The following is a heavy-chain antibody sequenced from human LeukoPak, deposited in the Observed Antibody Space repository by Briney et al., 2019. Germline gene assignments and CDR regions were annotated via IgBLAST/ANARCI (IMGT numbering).Heavy chain of an antibody. CDR2: IKIKTDGGTT. CDR1: GFTFSNAW. Sequence: GGSLRLSCAASGFTFSNAWMSWVRQAPGKGLEWVGRIKIKTDGGTTDYAAPVKGRFTIAREDTKNTLYLQMNSLKTEDTAVYYCTTDPLGSYYVVAHYWGQGTLVTVSS. CDR3: TTDPLGSYYVVAHY. J-gene: IGHJ4*02. D-gene: IGHD1-26*01. V-gene: IGHV3-15*01.